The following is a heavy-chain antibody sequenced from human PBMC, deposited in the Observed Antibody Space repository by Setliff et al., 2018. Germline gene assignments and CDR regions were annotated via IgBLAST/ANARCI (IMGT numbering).Heavy chain of an antibody. CDR1: GASISTHY. Sequence: KPSETLSLTCTVSGASISTHYWSWIRQPPGKGLEWIGHTYYIGATNYNPSLKGRVTISVDTSKNQVSLKMNFVTAADTAVYYRARGGVLGTGDFDYWGQGTLVTVS. J-gene: IGHJ4*02. CDR2: TYYIGAT. CDR3: ARGGVLGTGDFDY. D-gene: IGHD3-16*01. V-gene: IGHV4-59*11.